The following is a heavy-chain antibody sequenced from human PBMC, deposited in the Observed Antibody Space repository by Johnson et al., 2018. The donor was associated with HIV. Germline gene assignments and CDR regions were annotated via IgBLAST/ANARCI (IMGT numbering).Heavy chain of an antibody. CDR2: IKSKTDGGTT. J-gene: IGHJ3*02. D-gene: IGHD3-16*02. V-gene: IGHV3-15*01. Sequence: VQLVESGGGLVKPGGSLRLSCAASGFTFTNALMTWVRQAPGKGLEWVGRIKSKTDGGTTDYAAPVKGRFTISRDDSKNTLYLQMNSLKTEDTAVYYCTTDGGDDYVWASYRYTHDAFDIWGQGTMVTVSS. CDR1: GFTFTNAL. CDR3: TTDGGDDYVWASYRYTHDAFDI.